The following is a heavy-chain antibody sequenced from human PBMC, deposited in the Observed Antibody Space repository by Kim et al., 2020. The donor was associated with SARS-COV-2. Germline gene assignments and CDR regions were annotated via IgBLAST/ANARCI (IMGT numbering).Heavy chain of an antibody. D-gene: IGHD2-15*01. J-gene: IGHJ4*02. CDR3: ARWNCSGGSCYAYYFDY. CDR1: GYSISSGYY. Sequence: SETLSLTCTVSGYSISSGYYWGWIRQPPGKGLEWIGSIYHSGSTYYNPSLKSRVTISVDTSKNQFSLKLSSVTAADTAVYYCARWNCSGGSCYAYYFDYWGQGTLVTVSS. V-gene: IGHV4-38-2*02. CDR2: IYHSGST.